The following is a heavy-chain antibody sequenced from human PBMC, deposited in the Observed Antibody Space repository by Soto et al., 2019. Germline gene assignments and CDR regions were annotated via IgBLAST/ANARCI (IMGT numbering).Heavy chain of an antibody. V-gene: IGHV3-21*02. CDR3: ARDLAVAGTGQPAGFDI. J-gene: IGHJ3*02. D-gene: IGHD6-19*01. Sequence: EVQLVESGGGLVKPGGSLRLSCEASGFTLGSYSMNWVRQAPGKGLEWVSYVSSSSYSIYYADSVRGRFTISRDNPKNSLYLEMNSLRAEDTAVYYCARDLAVAGTGQPAGFDICGPGTMVTVSS. CDR2: VSSSSYSI. CDR1: GFTLGSYS.